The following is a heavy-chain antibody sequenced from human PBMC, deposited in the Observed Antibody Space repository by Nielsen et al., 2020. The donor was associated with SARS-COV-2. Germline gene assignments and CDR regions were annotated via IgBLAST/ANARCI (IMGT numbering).Heavy chain of an antibody. CDR1: GYSFTSYW. D-gene: IGHD2-21*01. Sequence: GESLKISCKGSGYSFTSYWIGWVRQMPGKGLEWMGIIYPGDSDTRYSPSFQGQVTISADKSISTAYLQWSSLKASDTAMYYCARLNCGGDCPRGYYYYYMDVWGKGTTVTVSS. V-gene: IGHV5-51*01. CDR3: ARLNCGGDCPRGYYYYYMDV. J-gene: IGHJ6*03. CDR2: IYPGDSDT.